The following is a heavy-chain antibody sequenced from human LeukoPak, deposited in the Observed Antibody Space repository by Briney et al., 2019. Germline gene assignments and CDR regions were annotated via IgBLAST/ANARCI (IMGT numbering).Heavy chain of an antibody. CDR3: ARRGYYDSSGYDY. Sequence: GGSLRLSCAASGFTFSNYAMNWVRQAPGKGLEWVSSISGSSSDIYYADSVKGRFTISRDNAKNTMYLQISSLRAEDTAIYYCARRGYYDSSGYDYWGQGTLVTVSS. CDR1: GFTFSNYA. V-gene: IGHV3-21*01. J-gene: IGHJ4*02. CDR2: ISGSSSDI. D-gene: IGHD3-22*01.